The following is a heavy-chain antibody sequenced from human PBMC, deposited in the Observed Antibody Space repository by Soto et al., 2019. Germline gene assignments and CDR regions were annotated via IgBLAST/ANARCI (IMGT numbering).Heavy chain of an antibody. J-gene: IGHJ3*01. D-gene: IGHD3-16*02. CDR2: IYWDDDK. Sequence: QITLKESGPTLVKPTQTLTLTCTFSGFSLSSATAGVSWIRQPPGKALEWVAVIYWDDDKRYRASLRDRLTITKDNSRNQVVLTMTNMDPVDTGTYYRAHLMITYGGILADDAFDFWGPGTLITVSS. CDR3: AHLMITYGGILADDAFDF. V-gene: IGHV2-5*02. CDR1: GFSLSSATAG.